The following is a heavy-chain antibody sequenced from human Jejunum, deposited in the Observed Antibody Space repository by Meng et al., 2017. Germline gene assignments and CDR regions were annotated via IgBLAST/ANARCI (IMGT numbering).Heavy chain of an antibody. V-gene: IGHV6-1*01. CDR2: TYYRSKWYN. CDR3: VRTSNWSLDY. J-gene: IGHJ4*01. CDR1: GDSVSRNSAA. D-gene: IGHD6-13*01. Sequence: QVQLQQSGRGMVKPQQTLSLPCAISGDSVSRNSAAWNWIRQSPSRGLEWLGRTYYRSKWYNDYAESVKSRITINPDTSKNQFSLQLNSVTPEDTAVYYCVRTSNWSLDYWGQGTLVTVSS.